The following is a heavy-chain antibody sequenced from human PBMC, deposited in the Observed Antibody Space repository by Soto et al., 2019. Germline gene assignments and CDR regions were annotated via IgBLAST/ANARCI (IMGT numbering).Heavy chain of an antibody. Sequence: GGSLRLSCAASGFTFSSYSMNWVRQAPGKGLEWVSYISRSTRTIYYADSVKGRFTISRDNAKNSLYLQMNSLRAEDTAVYYCAREGYYDILTGYSQYFDYWGQGTLVTVSS. D-gene: IGHD3-9*01. CDR2: ISRSTRTI. CDR1: GFTFSSYS. V-gene: IGHV3-48*01. CDR3: AREGYYDILTGYSQYFDY. J-gene: IGHJ4*02.